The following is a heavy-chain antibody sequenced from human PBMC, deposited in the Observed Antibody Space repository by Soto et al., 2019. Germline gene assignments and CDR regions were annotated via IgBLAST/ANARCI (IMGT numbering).Heavy chain of an antibody. J-gene: IGHJ6*02. CDR3: ARHGRYCGGDCYLAYYYGMDV. Sequence: GESRKISCKGSGYSFTSYWIGWVRQMPGKGLEWMGIIYPGDSDTRYSPSFQGQVTISADKSISTAYLQWSSLKASDTAMYYCARHGRYCGGDCYLAYYYGMDVWGQGTTVTVSS. CDR1: GYSFTSYW. V-gene: IGHV5-51*01. D-gene: IGHD2-21*02. CDR2: IYPGDSDT.